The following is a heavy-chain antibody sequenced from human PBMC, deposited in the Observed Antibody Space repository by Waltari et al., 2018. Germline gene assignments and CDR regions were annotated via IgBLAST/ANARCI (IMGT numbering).Heavy chain of an antibody. V-gene: IGHV4-59*01. J-gene: IGHJ5*02. Sequence: QVQLQESGPGLVKPSETLSLTCTVSGGSISIYYWSWTRRPPRKGLGWLGYLYYSGSTNYNPSLKSRVTISVDTSKNQFSLKLSSVTAADTAVYYCARVTTYYYDSSGYSVWFDPWGQGTLVTVSS. D-gene: IGHD3-22*01. CDR2: LYYSGST. CDR3: ARVTTYYYDSSGYSVWFDP. CDR1: GGSISIYY.